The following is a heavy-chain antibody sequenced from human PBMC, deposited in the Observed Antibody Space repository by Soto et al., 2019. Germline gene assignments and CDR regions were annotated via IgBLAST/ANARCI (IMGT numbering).Heavy chain of an antibody. D-gene: IGHD6-25*01. Sequence: ASVKVSCKASGYTFTSYYMHWVRQAPGQGLEWMGIINPSGGSTSYAQKFQGRVTMTRDTSTSTVYMELSSLRSGDTAVYCCGRMIVAGYSGGGTGAFDIGAKGKRVTVS. CDR1: GYTFTSYY. V-gene: IGHV1-46*01. CDR2: INPSGGST. CDR3: GRMIVAGYSGGGTGAFDI. J-gene: IGHJ3*02.